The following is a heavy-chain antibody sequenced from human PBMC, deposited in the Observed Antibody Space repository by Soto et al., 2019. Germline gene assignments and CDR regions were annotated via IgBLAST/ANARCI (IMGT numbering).Heavy chain of an antibody. J-gene: IGHJ3*02. Sequence: GGSLRLSCAASGFTFSSYPMDWVRQAPGKGLECVSTISADGDGTYYVNSVKDRYIVSRDNSRNTLYLQMDNLRPEDMAIYYCARRRGGGTRGVFDIWGQGTMVTVSS. D-gene: IGHD2-21*01. CDR3: ARRRGGGTRGVFDI. CDR2: ISADGDGT. V-gene: IGHV3-64*01. CDR1: GFTFSSYP.